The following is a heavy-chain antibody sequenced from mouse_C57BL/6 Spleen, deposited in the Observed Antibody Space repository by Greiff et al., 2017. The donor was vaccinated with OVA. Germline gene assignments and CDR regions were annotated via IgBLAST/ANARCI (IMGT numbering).Heavy chain of an antibody. V-gene: IGHV1-82*01. CDR2: IYPGDGDT. J-gene: IGHJ2*01. CDR3: ARLEGYFDY. CDR1: GYAFSSSW. Sequence: VMLVESGPELVKPGASVKISCKASGYAFSSSWMNWVKQRPGKGLEWIGRIYPGDGDTNYNGKFKGKATLTADKSSSTAYMQLSSLTSEDSAVYFCARLEGYFDYWGQGTTLTVSS.